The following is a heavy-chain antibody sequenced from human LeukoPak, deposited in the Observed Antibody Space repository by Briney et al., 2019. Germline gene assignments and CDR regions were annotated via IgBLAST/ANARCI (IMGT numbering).Heavy chain of an antibody. D-gene: IGHD3-10*01. V-gene: IGHV3-66*01. CDR3: ARDGWFGELYQH. Sequence: GGSLRLSCAASGFTVSSNYMSWVRQAPGKGLEWVSVIYSGGSTYCADSVKGRFTLSRDNSKNTLYLQMNSLRAEDTAVYYCARDGWFGELYQHWGQGTLVTVSS. CDR2: IYSGGST. J-gene: IGHJ4*02. CDR1: GFTVSSNY.